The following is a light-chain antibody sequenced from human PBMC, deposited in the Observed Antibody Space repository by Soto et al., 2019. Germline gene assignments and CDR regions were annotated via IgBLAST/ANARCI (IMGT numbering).Light chain of an antibody. J-gene: IGKJ4*01. Sequence: IVLTQSPGALSLSPGEGATLSCRASQSIKNNFLAWYQQRPGQAPRLLIHAASIRASDISDRFTGTASGTDFTLTISRLEPDDFGVYYCQQYGTSLTFGGGTRVE. V-gene: IGKV3-20*01. CDR1: QSIKNNF. CDR2: AAS. CDR3: QQYGTSLT.